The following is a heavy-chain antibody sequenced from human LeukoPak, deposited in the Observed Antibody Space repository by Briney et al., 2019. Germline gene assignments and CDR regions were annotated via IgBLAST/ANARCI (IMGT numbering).Heavy chain of an antibody. D-gene: IGHD4/OR15-4a*01. Sequence: SVKVSCKVSGDTFSSYAIKWVRQAPGQGLEWMGKIIPLFGTADYAQKLQGRVTITTDESTITAYMELSSLRSEDTAVYCCARSDYYYYYYMDVWGKGTTVTVSS. V-gene: IGHV1-69*05. J-gene: IGHJ6*03. CDR3: ARSDYYYYYYMDV. CDR2: IIPLFGTA. CDR1: GDTFSSYA.